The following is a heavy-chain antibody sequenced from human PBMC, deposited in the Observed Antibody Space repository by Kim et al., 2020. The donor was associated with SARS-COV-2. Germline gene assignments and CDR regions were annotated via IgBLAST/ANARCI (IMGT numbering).Heavy chain of an antibody. J-gene: IGHJ6*02. D-gene: IGHD3-3*01. Sequence: DEVKGRFTISRDKSKNILYLQMNSRRAEETALYYCAKDQLRFLDFHIMDFWGQGTTVTVSS. CDR3: AKDQLRFLDFHIMDF. V-gene: IGHV3-30*02.